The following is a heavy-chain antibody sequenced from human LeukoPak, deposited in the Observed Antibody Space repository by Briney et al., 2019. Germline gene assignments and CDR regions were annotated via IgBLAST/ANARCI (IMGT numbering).Heavy chain of an antibody. CDR2: INPNTAGT. J-gene: IGHJ6*03. CDR1: GYTFTGYY. V-gene: IGHV1-2*02. D-gene: IGHD6-19*01. CDR3: ATWGSGWSSYFYYMDV. Sequence: ASVKVSCKASGYTFTGYYMHWVRQAPGQGLEWMGWINPNTAGTNYAQKFLGRVTITRDTSITTVYMELSSLKSDDTAVYYCATWGSGWSSYFYYMDVWGKGTTVTVSS.